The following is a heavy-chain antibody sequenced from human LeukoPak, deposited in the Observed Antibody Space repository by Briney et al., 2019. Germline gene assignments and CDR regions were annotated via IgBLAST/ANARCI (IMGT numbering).Heavy chain of an antibody. J-gene: IGHJ4*02. Sequence: SETLSLTCTVSGYSISSGYYWGWIRQPPGKGLEWIGSIYHSGSTYYNPSLKSRVTISVDTSKNQFSLKLSSVTAADTAIYHCARDRTGLLRYWGQGTLVTVSS. CDR3: ARDRTGLLRY. V-gene: IGHV4-38-2*02. CDR1: GYSISSGYY. D-gene: IGHD2/OR15-2a*01. CDR2: IYHSGST.